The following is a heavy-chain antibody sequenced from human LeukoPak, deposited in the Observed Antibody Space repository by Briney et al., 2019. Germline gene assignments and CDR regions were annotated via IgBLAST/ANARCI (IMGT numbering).Heavy chain of an antibody. J-gene: IGHJ4*02. CDR3: ARERATVQDY. V-gene: IGHV1-18*01. D-gene: IGHD4-17*01. Sequence: ASVKVSCKASGYTFTSYGISWVRQAPGQGLEWMGWIIAYNDNTNTNYAQKFQGRVTMTTDTSTTTAYMELRSLRSDDTAVYYCARERATVQDYWGQGTLVTVSS. CDR2: IIAYNDNT. CDR1: GYTFTSYG.